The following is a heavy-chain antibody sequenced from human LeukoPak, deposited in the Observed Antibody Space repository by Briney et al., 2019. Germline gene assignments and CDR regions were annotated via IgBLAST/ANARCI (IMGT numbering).Heavy chain of an antibody. Sequence: GGSLRLSCAASGFTFNSYAMSWVRQAPGKGLGWVSAVSASGGTTYYADSVKGRFTISRDNSKNTLYLQMNSLRAEDTAVYYCARTPKVYCSGGSCYPDYWGQGTLVTVSS. CDR3: ARTPKVYCSGGSCYPDY. CDR1: GFTFNSYA. D-gene: IGHD2-15*01. CDR2: VSASGGTT. J-gene: IGHJ4*02. V-gene: IGHV3-23*01.